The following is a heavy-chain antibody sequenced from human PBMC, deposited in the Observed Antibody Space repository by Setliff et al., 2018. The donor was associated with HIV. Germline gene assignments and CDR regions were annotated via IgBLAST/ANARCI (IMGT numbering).Heavy chain of an antibody. CDR2: INHSGTT. CDR1: GGSFTGYY. Sequence: SETLSLTCAVYGGSFTGYYWTWIRQPPGKGLEWIGEINHSGTTNHNPSLKSRVIISVDMSKNQFSLKVNSVTAADTAVYYCARTRGITGVEMATIPQDVWGKGTTVTVSS. J-gene: IGHJ6*04. D-gene: IGHD5-12*01. V-gene: IGHV4-34*01. CDR3: ARTRGITGVEMATIPQDV.